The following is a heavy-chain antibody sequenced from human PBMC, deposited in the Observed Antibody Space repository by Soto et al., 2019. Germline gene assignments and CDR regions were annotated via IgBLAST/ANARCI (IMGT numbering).Heavy chain of an antibody. CDR2: MNPNSGKT. V-gene: IGHV1-8*01. D-gene: IGHD3-3*01. CDR1: GYTFTSYD. CDR3: ARGLEWSRSLGP. J-gene: IGHJ5*02. Sequence: ASVKVSCKASGYTFTSYDINWVRQATGQGLEWMGWMNPNSGKTGYAQKYQGRVTMTRNTSISTAYMEMSSLRSEDTAVYYCARGLEWSRSLGPWGQGTLVTVSS.